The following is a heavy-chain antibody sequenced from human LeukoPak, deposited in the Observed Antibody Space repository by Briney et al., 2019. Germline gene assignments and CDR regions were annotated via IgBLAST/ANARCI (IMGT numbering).Heavy chain of an antibody. D-gene: IGHD2-2*02. CDR1: GYTFTDYY. J-gene: IGHJ4*02. CDR3: ARERCTTAGCDKSFDS. CDR2: INPKSGDT. Sequence: ASVKVSCKDSGYTFTDYYMHWVRQAPGQGLERMGWINPKSGDTKYAQKFQGRITMTGDTSISTSYMELSRLRSHDTAVYYCARERCTTAGCDKSFDSWGQGNLITVSS. V-gene: IGHV1-2*02.